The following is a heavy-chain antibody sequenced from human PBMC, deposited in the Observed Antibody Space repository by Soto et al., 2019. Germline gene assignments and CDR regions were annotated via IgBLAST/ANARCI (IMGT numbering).Heavy chain of an antibody. V-gene: IGHV3-33*01. J-gene: IGHJ3*02. CDR2: IWYDGSNK. CDR1: GFTFSSYG. Sequence: PVGSLRLSCAASGFTFSSYGMHWVRQAPGKGLEWVAVIWYDGSNKYYADSVKGRFTISRDNSKNTLYLQMNSLRAEDTAVYYCARDLAAAAYAFDIWGQGTMLTVSS. CDR3: ARDLAAAAYAFDI. D-gene: IGHD6-13*01.